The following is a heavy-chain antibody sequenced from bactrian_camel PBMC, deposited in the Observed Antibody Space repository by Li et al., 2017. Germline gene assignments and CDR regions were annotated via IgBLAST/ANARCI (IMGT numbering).Heavy chain of an antibody. CDR2: LLSDGDP. CDR1: GSTGSDYC. Sequence: HVQLVESGGGSVQAGGSLRLSCVASGSTGSDYCMAWFRQAPGKEREGVADLLSDGDPTYAVPVKGRFTISRDNLQMNSLKSEDTGLYYCATSLTDNWLRGFGYWGQGTHVTVS. D-gene: IGHD7*01. J-gene: IGHJ6*01. V-gene: IGHV3S53*01. CDR3: ATSLTDNWLRGFGY.